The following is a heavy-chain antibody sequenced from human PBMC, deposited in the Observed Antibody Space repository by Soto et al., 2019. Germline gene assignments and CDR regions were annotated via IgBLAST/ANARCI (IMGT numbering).Heavy chain of an antibody. Sequence: PSETLSLTCTVSGGSISSYSWSWIRQPPGKGLEWIGYIYYSGSTNYNPSLKSRVTISVDTSKNRFSLKLSSVTAADTAVYYCARAPSYGDYPDYWGQGTLVTVSS. J-gene: IGHJ4*02. D-gene: IGHD4-17*01. CDR2: IYYSGST. CDR1: GGSISSYS. V-gene: IGHV4-59*08. CDR3: ARAPSYGDYPDY.